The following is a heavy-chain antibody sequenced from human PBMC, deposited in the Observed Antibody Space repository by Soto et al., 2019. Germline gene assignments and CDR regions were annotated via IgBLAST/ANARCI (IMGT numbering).Heavy chain of an antibody. J-gene: IGHJ4*02. D-gene: IGHD6-25*01. V-gene: IGHV1-46*01. Sequence: ASVKVSCKASGYTFTSDYMHWVRQAPGQGLEWMGTINPNVGSASFAQKFQGRVTMTRDTSTSTVYMELSSLRSEDTAVYYCARDVAAAFFDYWGQGTLVTVSS. CDR1: GYTFTSDY. CDR3: ARDVAAAFFDY. CDR2: INPNVGSA.